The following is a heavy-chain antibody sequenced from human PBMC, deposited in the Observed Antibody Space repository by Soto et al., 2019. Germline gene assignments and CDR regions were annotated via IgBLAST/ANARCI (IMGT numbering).Heavy chain of an antibody. CDR3: ARGKRAARRGNWFDP. CDR1: GGSFSGYY. D-gene: IGHD6-6*01. V-gene: IGHV4-34*01. J-gene: IGHJ5*02. CDR2: INHSGST. Sequence: ASETLSLTCAVYGGSFSGYYWSWIRQPPGKGLEWIGEINHSGSTNYNPSLKSRVTISVDTSKNQFSLKLSSVTAADTAVYYCARGKRAARRGNWFDPWGQGTLVTVSS.